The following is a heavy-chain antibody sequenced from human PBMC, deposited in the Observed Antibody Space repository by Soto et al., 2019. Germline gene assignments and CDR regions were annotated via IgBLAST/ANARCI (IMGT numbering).Heavy chain of an antibody. CDR1: GASISSTSSGDW. V-gene: IGHV4-4*02. D-gene: IGHD1-26*01. J-gene: IGHJ4*02. CDR2: IHHSGST. CDR3: AKMVGATLVDY. Sequence: QVQLQESGPGLVKPSGTLSLTCTVSGASISSTSSGDWWSWVRQPPGKGLEWIGEIHHSGSTNYNHTIKSRVTMSGDKSKNQFSLRLGSVTAADTAVYYCAKMVGATLVDYWGQGTLVTVSS.